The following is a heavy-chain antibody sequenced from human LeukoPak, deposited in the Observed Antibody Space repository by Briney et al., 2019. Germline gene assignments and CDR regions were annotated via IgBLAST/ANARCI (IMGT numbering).Heavy chain of an antibody. D-gene: IGHD7-27*01. V-gene: IGHV3-30*03. Sequence: GGSLRLSCAASGFTFSSYGMHWVRQAPGKGLEWVAVISYDGSNKYYADSVKGRFTISRDDSKNTLSLQMSSLRVEDTAVYYCGRDLAWGAFDYWGQGTLVTVSS. CDR3: GRDLAWGAFDY. J-gene: IGHJ4*02. CDR2: ISYDGSNK. CDR1: GFTFSSYG.